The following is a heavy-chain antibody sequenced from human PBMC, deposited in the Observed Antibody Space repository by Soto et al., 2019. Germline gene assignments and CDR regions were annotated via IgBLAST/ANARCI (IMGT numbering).Heavy chain of an antibody. D-gene: IGHD4-4*01. CDR1: GYRFTSYW. CDR3: ARRGDSNYYFDY. Sequence: KISCKGSGYRFTSYWIGWVRQMPGKGVEWMGIIYPGDSDTRYSPSFQGQVTISADKSISAAYLQWSSLHASDTAMYYGARRGDSNYYFDYWGQGTLVTVSS. J-gene: IGHJ4*02. V-gene: IGHV5-51*01. CDR2: IYPGDSDT.